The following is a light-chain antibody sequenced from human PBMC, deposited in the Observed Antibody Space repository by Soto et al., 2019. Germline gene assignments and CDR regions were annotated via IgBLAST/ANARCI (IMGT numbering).Light chain of an antibody. J-gene: IGLJ1*01. CDR1: SSDVVGYNY. CDR3: SSYTGSTTLHYV. Sequence: SVLTQPASVSGSPGQSITISCTGTSSDVVGYNYVSWYQQHPGKAPKLLIYDVSNRPSGASNRFSGSKSGNTASLTISGLQAEDEADYYCSSYTGSTTLHYVFGTGTKVTVL. CDR2: DVS. V-gene: IGLV2-14*01.